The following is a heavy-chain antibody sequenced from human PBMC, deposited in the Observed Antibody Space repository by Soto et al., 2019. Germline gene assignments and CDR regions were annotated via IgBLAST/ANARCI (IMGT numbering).Heavy chain of an antibody. Sequence: QVQVVQSEAEVKKPGSSVTLSCEASGATFSTYTISWVRQAPGKGLEWMGRIIPTLKTPNYAQAFRGRITITADESCRTVFLELSGLTSEDTVMYYCSAKELPGLEFWGQGTVVTVSS. CDR2: IIPTLKTP. J-gene: IGHJ4*02. V-gene: IGHV1-69*08. CDR3: SAKELPGLEF. D-gene: IGHD1-26*01. CDR1: GATFSTYT.